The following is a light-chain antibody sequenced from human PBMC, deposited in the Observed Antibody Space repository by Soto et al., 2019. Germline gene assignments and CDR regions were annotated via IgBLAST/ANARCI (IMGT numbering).Light chain of an antibody. CDR3: QQSYSTPPT. CDR2: RAS. V-gene: IGKV1-5*03. J-gene: IGKJ1*01. CDR1: QSVSSW. Sequence: DIQMTQSPSTLSASVGDRVTITCRASQSVSSWLAWYQQKPGKAPKLLIYRASSLESGAPSRFSGTGSGTEFTLTISSLQPEDFATYYCQQSYSTPPTFGQGTKVDIK.